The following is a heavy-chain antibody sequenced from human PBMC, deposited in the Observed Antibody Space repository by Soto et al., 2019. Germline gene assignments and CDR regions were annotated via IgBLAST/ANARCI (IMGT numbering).Heavy chain of an antibody. Sequence: QVHLVQSGAEVKKPGSSVKVSCKTSGGSFNNYAVSWVRQAPGQGLEWMGGIIPNLDTPNYAQKFQDRVTIIADESTSTVYMEMRSLRSNDTAVYYCAVAMVREILIFESSGMHVWGQGTTVIVPS. CDR3: AVAMVREILIFESSGMHV. CDR2: IIPNLDTP. CDR1: GGSFNNYA. J-gene: IGHJ6*02. D-gene: IGHD3-10*01. V-gene: IGHV1-69*01.